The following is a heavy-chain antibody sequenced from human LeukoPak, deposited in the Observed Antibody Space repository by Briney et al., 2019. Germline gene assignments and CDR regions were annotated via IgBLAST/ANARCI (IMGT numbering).Heavy chain of an antibody. Sequence: SETLSLTCAVSGGSIGGFYWTWIRQPPGKGLEFIGQIHYSGSTDYNPSLKSRITMSVDTSKNQFFLSLNSVTAADTAVYYCAKFGLYYNMDVWGQGTTVTVSS. D-gene: IGHD3-16*01. V-gene: IGHV4-59*03. J-gene: IGHJ6*02. CDR1: GGSIGGFY. CDR3: AKFGLYYNMDV. CDR2: IHYSGST.